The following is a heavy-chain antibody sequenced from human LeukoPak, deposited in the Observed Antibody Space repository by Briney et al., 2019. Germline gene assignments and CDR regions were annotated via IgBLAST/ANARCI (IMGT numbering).Heavy chain of an antibody. CDR3: ARAFDDDYVWGSYRSPYNWFDP. CDR1: GYTFTSYY. CDR2: INPSGGST. D-gene: IGHD3-16*02. J-gene: IGHJ5*02. Sequence: ASVKVSCKASGYTFTSYYMHWVRQAPGQGLEWMGIINPSGGSTSYAQKFQGRVTMTRDTSTSTVYMELSSLRSEDTAVYYCARAFDDDYVWGSYRSPYNWFDPWGQGTLVTVSS. V-gene: IGHV1-46*01.